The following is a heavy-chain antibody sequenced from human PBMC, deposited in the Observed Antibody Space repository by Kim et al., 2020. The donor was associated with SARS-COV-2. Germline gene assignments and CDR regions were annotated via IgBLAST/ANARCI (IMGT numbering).Heavy chain of an antibody. V-gene: IGHV4-4*07. D-gene: IGHD2-2*01. CDR3: ARDWGGYCSSTSCYPLDWFDP. CDR1: GGSISSYY. Sequence: SETLSLTCTVSGGSISSYYWSWIRQPAGKGLEWIGRIYTSGSTNYNPSLKSRVTMSVDTSKNQFSLKLSSVTAADTAVYYCARDWGGYCSSTSCYPLDWFDPWGQGTLVTVSS. CDR2: IYTSGST. J-gene: IGHJ5*02.